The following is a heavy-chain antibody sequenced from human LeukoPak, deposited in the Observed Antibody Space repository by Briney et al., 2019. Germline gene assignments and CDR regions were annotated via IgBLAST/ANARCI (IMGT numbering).Heavy chain of an antibody. J-gene: IGHJ4*02. D-gene: IGHD5-18*01. CDR1: GFTFSSYA. Sequence: PGGSLGLSCAASGFTFSSYAMHWVRQAPGKGLEYVSAISSNGGSTYYANSVKGRFTISRDNSKNTLYLQMGSLRAEDMAVYYCARGVEIQLWPFDYWGQGTLVTVSS. CDR2: ISSNGGST. V-gene: IGHV3-64*01. CDR3: ARGVEIQLWPFDY.